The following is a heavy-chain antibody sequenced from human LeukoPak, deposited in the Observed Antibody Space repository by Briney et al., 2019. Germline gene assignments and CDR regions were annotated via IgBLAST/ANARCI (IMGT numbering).Heavy chain of an antibody. CDR1: GGSISSYY. Sequence: SETLSLTCTVSGGSISSYYWSWIRRPPGKGLEWIGYIYYSGSTNYNPSLKSRVTISVDTSKNQFSLKLSSVTAADTAVYYCARGFGTDIVVVPAANYYYYYGMDVWGQGTTVTVSS. CDR2: IYYSGST. CDR3: ARGFGTDIVVVPAANYYYYYGMDV. J-gene: IGHJ6*02. V-gene: IGHV4-59*01. D-gene: IGHD2-2*01.